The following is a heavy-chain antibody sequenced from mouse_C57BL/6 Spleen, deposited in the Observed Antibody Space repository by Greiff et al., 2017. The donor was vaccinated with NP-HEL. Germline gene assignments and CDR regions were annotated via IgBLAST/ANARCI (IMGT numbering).Heavy chain of an antibody. CDR2: ISNGGGST. CDR1: GFTFSDYY. CDR3: ARGTIYYGYEGYAMDY. Sequence: EVKVEESGGGLVQPGGSLKLSCAASGFTFSDYYMYWVRQTPEKRLEWVAYISNGGGSTYYPDTVKGRFTISRDNAKNTLYLQMSRLKSEDTAMYYCARGTIYYGYEGYAMDYWGQGTSVTVSS. V-gene: IGHV5-12*01. J-gene: IGHJ4*01. D-gene: IGHD2-2*01.